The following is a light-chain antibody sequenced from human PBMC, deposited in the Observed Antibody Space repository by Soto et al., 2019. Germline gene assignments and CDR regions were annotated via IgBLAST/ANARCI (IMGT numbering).Light chain of an antibody. V-gene: IGKV3-20*01. CDR1: QSVTNRY. J-gene: IGKJ4*01. Sequence: EIVLTQSPGTLSLSPGERATLSCRASQSVTNRYLAWYQQKPGQAPRLLIYNTISRATGIPDRFSGSGSGTDFTLTISRLEPEDFAVYYCQQYGSSPLTFGGGTKVDI. CDR2: NTI. CDR3: QQYGSSPLT.